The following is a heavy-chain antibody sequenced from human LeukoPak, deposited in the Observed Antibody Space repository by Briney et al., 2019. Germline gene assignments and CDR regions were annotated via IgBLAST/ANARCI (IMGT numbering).Heavy chain of an antibody. CDR3: AKGLRGAFDY. CDR2: ISWNSGSI. J-gene: IGHJ4*02. D-gene: IGHD4-17*01. V-gene: IGHV3-9*03. CDR1: GFTFDDYA. Sequence: GGSLRLSCAASGFTFDDYAMHWVRQAPGKGLEWVSGISWNSGSIGYADSVKGRFTISRDNAKNSLYLQMNSLRAEDMALYYCAKGLRGAFDYWGQGTLVTVSS.